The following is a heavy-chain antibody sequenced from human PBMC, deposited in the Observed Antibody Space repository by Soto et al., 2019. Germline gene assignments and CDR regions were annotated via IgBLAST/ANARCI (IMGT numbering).Heavy chain of an antibody. CDR2: IYPGDSDT. D-gene: IGHD3-22*01. V-gene: IGHV5-51*01. Sequence: GESLTISCTCSGDSFTSYWIGWVRQMPGKGLEWMGIIYPGDSDTRYSPSFQGQVTISADKSISTAYLQWSSLKASDTAMYYCARLDEGSGYYPLDYWGQGTLVTVSS. J-gene: IGHJ4*02. CDR3: ARLDEGSGYYPLDY. CDR1: GDSFTSYW.